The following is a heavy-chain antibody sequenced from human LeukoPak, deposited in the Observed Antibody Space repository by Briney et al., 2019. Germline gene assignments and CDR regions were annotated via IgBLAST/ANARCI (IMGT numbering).Heavy chain of an antibody. CDR3: AKDGPLLWFGPTDA. CDR1: GSTFSTYG. CDR2: VSSTGSGT. Sequence: GGSLRLSCVASGSTFSTYGMSWVRQAPGKGLEWVAAVSSTGSGTYYPDSLKGRFIISRDNSQNTVFLQMNSLRPEDTAFYFCAKDGPLLWFGPTDAWGQGILVTVSS. D-gene: IGHD3-10*01. J-gene: IGHJ5*02. V-gene: IGHV3-23*01.